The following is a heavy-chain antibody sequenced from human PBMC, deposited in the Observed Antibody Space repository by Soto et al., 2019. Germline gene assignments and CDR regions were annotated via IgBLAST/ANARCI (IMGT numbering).Heavy chain of an antibody. Sequence: ASVKVSCEASGGTFSSYAISWVRQAPGQGLEWMGGIIPIFGTANYAQKFQGRVTITADESTSTAYMELSSLRSEDTAVYYCASGTRGRFLEWLLYPYYFDYWGQGTLVTVSS. V-gene: IGHV1-69*13. J-gene: IGHJ4*02. CDR2: IIPIFGTA. CDR1: GGTFSSYA. CDR3: ASGTRGRFLEWLLYPYYFDY. D-gene: IGHD3-3*01.